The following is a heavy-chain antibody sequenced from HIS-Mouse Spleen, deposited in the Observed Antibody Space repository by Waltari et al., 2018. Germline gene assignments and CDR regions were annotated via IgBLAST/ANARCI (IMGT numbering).Heavy chain of an antibody. Sequence: QVQLVQSGAEVKKPGASVKVSCKASGYTFTGYYMHWVRQAPGQGLEWMGWINPNSGGTNYAQKFQGRVTMTRDTSIRPAYMELGRLGSDDTAVYYCARGSLGGWPVDRWYYFDYWGQGTLVTVSS. J-gene: IGHJ4*02. D-gene: IGHD3-16*01. CDR1: GYTFTGYY. CDR3: ARGSLGGWPVDRWYYFDY. V-gene: IGHV1-2*02. CDR2: INPNSGGT.